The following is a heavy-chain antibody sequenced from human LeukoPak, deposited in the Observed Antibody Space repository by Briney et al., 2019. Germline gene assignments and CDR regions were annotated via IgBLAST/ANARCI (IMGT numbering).Heavy chain of an antibody. Sequence: GESPEVSWKGSGYSLTTYGIGWVRPMSGKGLEWMGIIYPDDSDTRYSPSFQGQVTISADKYISTAYLQWSSLKASDTAMYYCARLPTVTSNRIHDGMDVWGQGTTVTGSS. J-gene: IGHJ6*02. CDR2: IYPDDSDT. CDR1: GYSLTTYG. CDR3: ARLPTVTSNRIHDGMDV. V-gene: IGHV5-51*01. D-gene: IGHD4-17*01.